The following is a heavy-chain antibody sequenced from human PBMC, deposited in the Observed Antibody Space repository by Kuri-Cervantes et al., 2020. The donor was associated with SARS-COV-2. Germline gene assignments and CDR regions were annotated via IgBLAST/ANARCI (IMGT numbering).Heavy chain of an antibody. CDR2: IYTSGST. CDR3: ARDKLQFDAFDI. Sequence: SETLSLTCTVSGGSISSGSYYWSWIRQPAGKGLEWIGRIYTSGSTNYNPSLKSRVTISVDTSKSQFSLKLSSVTAADTAVYYCARDKLQFDAFDIWGQGTMVTVSS. D-gene: IGHD5-24*01. V-gene: IGHV4-61*02. CDR1: GGSISSGSYY. J-gene: IGHJ3*02.